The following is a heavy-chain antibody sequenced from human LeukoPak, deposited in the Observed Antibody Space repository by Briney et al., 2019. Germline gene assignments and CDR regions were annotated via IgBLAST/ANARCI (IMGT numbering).Heavy chain of an antibody. D-gene: IGHD3-22*01. CDR1: AYTFTSYY. CDR3: ARGPYYYDSSGYSFDY. Sequence: ASVKVPWKASAYTFTSYYISWVRQDPGQGLELIVSVSTYNGNTNYAQKLQGRVTMTTDTSISTAYMELSSLRSEDTAVYYCARGPYYYDSSGYSFDYWGQGTLVTVYS. V-gene: IGHV1-18*01. J-gene: IGHJ4*02. CDR2: VSTYNGNT.